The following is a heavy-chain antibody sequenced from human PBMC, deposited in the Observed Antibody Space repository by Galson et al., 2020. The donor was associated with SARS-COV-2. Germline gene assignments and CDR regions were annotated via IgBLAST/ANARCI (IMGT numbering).Heavy chain of an antibody. D-gene: IGHD3-10*01. V-gene: IGHV4-34*01. CDR2: INIGGNT. CDR3: ARGHRGVVPSPVLGLGPFYSYYYMDV. CDR1: GGSFSGYS. J-gene: IGHJ6*03. Sequence: SETLSLTCAVYGGSFSGYSWTWIRQPPGKGLEWIGEINIGGNTNYSPSLRSRVTVSVDTSKNQFSLNLRSMTAADTALYYCARGHRGVVPSPVLGLGPFYSYYYMDVWGKGTTVTVSS.